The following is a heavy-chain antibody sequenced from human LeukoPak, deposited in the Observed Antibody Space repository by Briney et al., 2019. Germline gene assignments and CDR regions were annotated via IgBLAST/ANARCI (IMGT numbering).Heavy chain of an antibody. V-gene: IGHV1-69*13. Sequence: SVKVSCTASGGTFSSYAISWVRQAPGQGLEWMGGIIPIFGTANYAQKFQGRVTITADESTSTAYMELSSLRSEDTAVYYCARDYCSSTSCLFDYWGQGTLVTVSS. CDR3: ARDYCSSTSCLFDY. D-gene: IGHD2-2*01. CDR2: IIPIFGTA. CDR1: GGTFSSYA. J-gene: IGHJ4*02.